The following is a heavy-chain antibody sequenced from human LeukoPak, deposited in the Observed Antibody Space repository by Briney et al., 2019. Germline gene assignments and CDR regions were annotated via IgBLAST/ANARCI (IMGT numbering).Heavy chain of an antibody. CDR2: ISGSGGST. V-gene: IGHV3-23*01. Sequence: GGSLRLSCAASGFTFSSYAMSWVRQAPGKGLEWVSAISGSGGSTYYADSVKGRFTISRDNSKNTLYLQMNSLRAEDTAVYYCAKRGITMVRGVIKWSGGGAPFDPWGQGTLVTVSS. J-gene: IGHJ5*02. CDR1: GFTFSSYA. CDR3: AKRGITMVRGVIKWSGGGAPFDP. D-gene: IGHD3-10*01.